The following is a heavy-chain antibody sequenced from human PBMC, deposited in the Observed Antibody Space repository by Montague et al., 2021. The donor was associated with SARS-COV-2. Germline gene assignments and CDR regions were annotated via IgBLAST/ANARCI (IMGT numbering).Heavy chain of an antibody. CDR1: GGSISSGSYY. Sequence: TLSLTCTVSGGSISSGSYYWSWIRQPAGKGLVWIGRNYTSGSTNYSPSLKSRVTISVDTSKNPFSLKPSSVAAADTAVYYCARAGVGTMVRGVRPANYYYDMDVWGQGATVTVSS. CDR3: ARAGVGTMVRGVRPANYYYDMDV. V-gene: IGHV4-61*02. J-gene: IGHJ6*02. D-gene: IGHD3-10*01. CDR2: NYTSGST.